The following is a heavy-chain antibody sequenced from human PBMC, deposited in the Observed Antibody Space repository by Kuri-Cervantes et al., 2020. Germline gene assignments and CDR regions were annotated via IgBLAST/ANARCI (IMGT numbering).Heavy chain of an antibody. CDR1: GFTFSTYA. Sequence: GGSLRLSCAASGFTFSTYAMHWVRQPTGQGLEWVARVGTAGDTYYAGSVKGRFTISRDNSKNTLYLQMNSLRAEDTAVYYCAKDGEHIVVVTAIRGGYFDYWGQGTLVTVSS. CDR3: AKDGEHIVVVTAIRGGYFDY. J-gene: IGHJ4*02. CDR2: VGTAGDT. V-gene: IGHV3-13*01. D-gene: IGHD2-21*02.